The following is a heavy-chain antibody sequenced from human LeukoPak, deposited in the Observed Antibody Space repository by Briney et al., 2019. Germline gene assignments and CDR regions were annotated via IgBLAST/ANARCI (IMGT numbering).Heavy chain of an antibody. Sequence: ASVKVSCKASGYSFTAYYMHWVRQAPGRGLGWMGWINPNSGVTNYGQKFQGRVTMTRDTSISTVYMELSRLTSDDTAVYYCARAYTTVTASDYWGQGTLVTVSS. CDR1: GYSFTAYY. J-gene: IGHJ4*02. CDR2: INPNSGVT. V-gene: IGHV1-2*02. CDR3: ARAYTTVTASDY. D-gene: IGHD4-17*01.